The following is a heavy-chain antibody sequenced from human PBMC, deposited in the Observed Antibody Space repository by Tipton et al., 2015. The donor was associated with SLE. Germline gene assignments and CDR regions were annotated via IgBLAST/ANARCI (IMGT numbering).Heavy chain of an antibody. D-gene: IGHD6-13*01. CDR3: ARGISGYSSSWFYYYYKMDV. CDR1: GGSFSGYY. Sequence: TLSLTCAVYGGSFSGYYWSWIRQPPGRGLEWIGEINHSGSTNYDPSLKSRVTISIDTSKNQFSRKLTSVTAADTAVYYCARGISGYSSSWFYYYYKMDVWGQGTTVTVSS. J-gene: IGHJ6*02. CDR2: INHSGST. V-gene: IGHV4-34*01.